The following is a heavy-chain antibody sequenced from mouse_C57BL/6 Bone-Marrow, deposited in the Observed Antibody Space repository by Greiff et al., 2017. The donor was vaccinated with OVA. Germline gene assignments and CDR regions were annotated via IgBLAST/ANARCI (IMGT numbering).Heavy chain of an antibody. CDR1: GYTFTSYG. CDR2: IYPNSGNT. D-gene: IGHD2-12*01. CDR3: ARYYSLDY. J-gene: IGHJ2*01. Sequence: VQLQESGAELVRPGASVKLSCKASGYTFTSYGISWGKQRTGQGLEWIGGIYPNSGNTYYNEKFKGKATLTADKSSSTAYMELRGLTSEDSAVYYCARYYSLDYWGQGTTLTVSS. V-gene: IGHV1-81*01.